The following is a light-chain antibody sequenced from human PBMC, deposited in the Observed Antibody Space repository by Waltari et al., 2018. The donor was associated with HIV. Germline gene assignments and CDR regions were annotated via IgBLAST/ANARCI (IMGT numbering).Light chain of an antibody. J-gene: IGLJ3*02. V-gene: IGLV1-44*01. CDR2: SNN. Sequence: QSVLTQPPSASGTPGQRVTISRSGSRSNIGRNIVNWYQQLPGTAPKLLIYSNNQRPSGVPDRFSGSKSGTSASLAISGLQSEDEADYYCAAWDDSLNGWVFGGGTKLTVL. CDR3: AAWDDSLNGWV. CDR1: RSNIGRNI.